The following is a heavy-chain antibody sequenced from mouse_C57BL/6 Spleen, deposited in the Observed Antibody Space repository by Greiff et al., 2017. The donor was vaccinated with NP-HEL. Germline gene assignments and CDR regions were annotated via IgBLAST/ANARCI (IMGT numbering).Heavy chain of an antibody. J-gene: IGHJ2*01. Sequence: VQLQQSGAELVMPGASVKLSCKASGYTFTSYWMHWVKQRPGQGLEWIGEIDPSDSYTNYNQKFKGKSTLTVDKSSSTAYMQLSSRTSEDSAVYYCARSGIYDGYPDYWGQGTTLTVSS. CDR1: GYTFTSYW. V-gene: IGHV1-69*01. D-gene: IGHD2-3*01. CDR3: ARSGIYDGYPDY. CDR2: IDPSDSYT.